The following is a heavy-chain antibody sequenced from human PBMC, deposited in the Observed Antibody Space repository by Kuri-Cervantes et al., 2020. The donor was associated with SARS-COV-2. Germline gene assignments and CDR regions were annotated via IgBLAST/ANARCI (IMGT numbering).Heavy chain of an antibody. V-gene: IGHV4-39*01. CDR1: GASISSSTYY. CDR2: IYESGDT. CDR3: ARSRHREIMEWEPLDY. Sequence: SETLSLTCTVAGASISSSTYYWGWNRQSPGKGREWLGSIYESGDTYYSSSLKSRLRLSVDSSKNQFSLKLTSVTAADTAVYYCARSRHREIMEWEPLDYWGQGTLVTSSS. J-gene: IGHJ4*02. D-gene: IGHD1-26*01.